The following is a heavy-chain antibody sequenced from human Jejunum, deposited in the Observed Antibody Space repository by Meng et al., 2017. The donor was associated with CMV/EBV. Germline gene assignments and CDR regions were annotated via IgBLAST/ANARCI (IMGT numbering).Heavy chain of an antibody. CDR2: IYHSGRT. CDR1: GGSIRNDQW. Sequence: QVRRRGSDAGLVKPSGTLSLTCDVSGGSIRNDQWWRWVRQAPGKGLEWIGEIYHSGRTNYNPSVKSRVSMSVDKSQNHFSLRLSSVTAADTAVYYCTTLYGDSISWGQGTLVTVSS. CDR3: TTLYGDSIS. J-gene: IGHJ4*02. V-gene: IGHV4-4*02. D-gene: IGHD4-17*01.